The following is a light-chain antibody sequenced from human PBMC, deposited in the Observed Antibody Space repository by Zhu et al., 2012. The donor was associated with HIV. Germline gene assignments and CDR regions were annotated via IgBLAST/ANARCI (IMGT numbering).Light chain of an antibody. CDR2: GAS. V-gene: IGKV1-9*01. CDR3: QQRSNWPRT. Sequence: DIQLTQSPSFLSASVGDRVTITCRASQGISNHLAWYHQKPGKAPKLLIYGASILQSGVPSRFSGSGSGTDFTLTISSLEPEDLAVYYCQQRSNWPRTFGQGTKVEIK. J-gene: IGKJ1*01. CDR1: QGISNH.